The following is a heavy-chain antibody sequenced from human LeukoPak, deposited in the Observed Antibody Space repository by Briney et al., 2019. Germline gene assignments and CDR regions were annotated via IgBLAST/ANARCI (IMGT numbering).Heavy chain of an antibody. J-gene: IGHJ3*02. V-gene: IGHV1-69*06. CDR1: GGTFSSYA. CDR2: IIPIFGTA. D-gene: IGHD3-22*01. CDR3: ARSIGVGSGYSTNAFDI. Sequence: GASVTVSCTASGGTFSSYAISWVRQAPGQGLEWMGGIIPIFGTANYAQKFQGRVTITADKSTSTAYMELSSLGSEGTAAYYCARSIGVGSGYSTNAFDIWGQGTMVTVSS.